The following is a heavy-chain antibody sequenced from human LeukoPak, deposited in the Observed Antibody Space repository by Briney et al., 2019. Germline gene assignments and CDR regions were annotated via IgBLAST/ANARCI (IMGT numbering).Heavy chain of an antibody. V-gene: IGHV4-59*08. CDR1: GGSISSYY. D-gene: IGHD2-2*01. CDR3: ARMRSRSLGDY. J-gene: IGHJ4*02. CDR2: IYYSGNT. Sequence: PSETLSLTCTVSGGSISSYYWSWIRQPPGKGLEWIGYIYYSGNTNYNPSLKSRVTISVDTSKNQFSLKLSSVTAADTAVYYCARMRSRSLGDYWGQGTLVTVSS.